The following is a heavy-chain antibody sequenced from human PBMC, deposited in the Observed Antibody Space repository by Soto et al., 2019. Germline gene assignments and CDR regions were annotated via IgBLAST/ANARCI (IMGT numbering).Heavy chain of an antibody. V-gene: IGHV3-53*01. CDR3: ARDLCSSTSCYILGGYYYGMDV. CDR2: IYSGGST. Sequence: GGSLRLSCAASGFTVSSNYMSWVRQAPGKGLEWVSVIYSGGSTYYADSVKGRFTISRDNSKNSLYLQMNSLRAEDTAVYYCARDLCSSTSCYILGGYYYGMDVWGQGTTVTVSS. J-gene: IGHJ6*02. D-gene: IGHD2-2*02. CDR1: GFTVSSNY.